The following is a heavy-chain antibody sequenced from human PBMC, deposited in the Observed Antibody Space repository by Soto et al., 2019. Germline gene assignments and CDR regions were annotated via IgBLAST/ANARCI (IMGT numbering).Heavy chain of an antibody. D-gene: IGHD6-13*01. CDR3: AHRLGRGDSSWFDP. CDR1: GFSLSTSGVG. V-gene: IGHV2-5*02. Sequence: QITLKESGPTLVKPTQTLTLTCTFSGFSLSTSGVGVGWIRQPPGKALEWLALIYWDDDQRYSPSLKGRLTITKENDKNQVVLTMNNMDPLDTATYYCAHRLGRGDSSWFDPWGPGTLVTVSS. J-gene: IGHJ5*02. CDR2: IYWDDDQ.